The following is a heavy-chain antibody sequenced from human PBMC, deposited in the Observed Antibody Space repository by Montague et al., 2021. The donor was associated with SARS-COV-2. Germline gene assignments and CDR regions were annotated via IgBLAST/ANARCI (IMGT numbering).Heavy chain of an antibody. CDR2: MYTSGST. J-gene: IGHJ6*02. Sequence: TLSLTCTVSGGSISSSKYYWSWIRQPAGKGLEWIGRMYTSGSTNYNPSLKSRVTISVDTSKNQFSLKLRSVTAADTAVYYCARDSPVVITISCWNYYGMDVWGQGTTVTVSS. CDR3: ARDSPVVITISCWNYYGMDV. D-gene: IGHD3-22*01. V-gene: IGHV4-61*02. CDR1: GGSISSSKYY.